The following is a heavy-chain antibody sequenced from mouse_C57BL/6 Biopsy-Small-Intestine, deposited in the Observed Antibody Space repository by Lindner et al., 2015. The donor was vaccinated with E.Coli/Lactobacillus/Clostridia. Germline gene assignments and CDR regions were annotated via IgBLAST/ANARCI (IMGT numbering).Heavy chain of an antibody. V-gene: IGHV1-7*01. J-gene: IGHJ1*03. Sequence: QLQESGAELAKPGASVKLSCKASGYTFTNYWMHWVKQRPGQGLEWIGYINPSSGHTKYNQNFKDRATLTADTSSSTAYMHLSSLTYEDSAVYYCARDGTWYFDVWGTGTTVTVSS. CDR2: INPSSGHT. CDR1: GYTFTNYW. D-gene: IGHD2-1*01. CDR3: ARDGTWYFDV.